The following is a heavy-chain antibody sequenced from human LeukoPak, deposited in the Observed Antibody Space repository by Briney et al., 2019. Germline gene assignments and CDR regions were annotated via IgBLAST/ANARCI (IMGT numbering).Heavy chain of an antibody. V-gene: IGHV2-5*02. CDR1: GFSLTTNGVR. CDR2: IYWDDDK. Sequence: SGPTLVNPTQTLTVTCSVSGFSLTTNGVRVGWIRQPPGKAPEWLGLIYWDDDKDYSPSLKSRLTTTRDTSKNQVVLTMSNMEPVDTGTYYCAHSFSWDPSPYFDYWGQGTLVTVSS. J-gene: IGHJ4*02. CDR3: AHSFSWDPSPYFDY. D-gene: IGHD2-15*01.